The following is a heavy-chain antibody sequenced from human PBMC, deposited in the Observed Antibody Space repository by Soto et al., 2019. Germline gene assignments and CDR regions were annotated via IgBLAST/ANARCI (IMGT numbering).Heavy chain of an antibody. Sequence: GWSLRLSCAASGFTFSSYSMNWVRQAPGKGLERVSSISSSSSYIYYADSVKGRFTISRDNAKNSLYLQMNSLRAEDTAVYYCARDAESGIAARFGDFDYWGQGTMVTVSS. J-gene: IGHJ4*02. CDR3: ARDAESGIAARFGDFDY. D-gene: IGHD6-6*01. V-gene: IGHV3-21*01. CDR2: ISSSSSYI. CDR1: GFTFSSYS.